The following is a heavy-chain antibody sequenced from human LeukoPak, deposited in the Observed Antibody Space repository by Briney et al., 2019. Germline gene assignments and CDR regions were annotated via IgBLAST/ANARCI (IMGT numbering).Heavy chain of an antibody. V-gene: IGHV1-2*02. CDR1: GYTFTGYY. CDR2: INPNSGGT. Sequence: GASVKVSCKASGYTFTGYYMHWVRQAPGQGLEWMGWINPNSGGTNYAQKFQGRVTMTRDTSISTAYMELSRLRSDDTAVYYCAREFNSSGYYHNFDYWGQGTLVTVSS. J-gene: IGHJ4*02. CDR3: AREFNSSGYYHNFDY. D-gene: IGHD3-22*01.